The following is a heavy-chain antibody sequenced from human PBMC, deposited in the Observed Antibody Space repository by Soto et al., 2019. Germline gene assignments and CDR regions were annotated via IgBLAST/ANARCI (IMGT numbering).Heavy chain of an antibody. V-gene: IGHV3-21*01. CDR2: ISSSSSYI. D-gene: IGHD2-15*01. J-gene: IGHJ1*01. Sequence: EVQLVESGGGLVKPGGSLRLSCAASGFTFSSYSMNWVSQAPGKGLEWVSAISSSSSYIYYADSVKGRFTISRDNAKNSLYLQMNSMRAEDTAVYYCARELYCSGGSCYKKYFQHWGQGTLVTVSS. CDR3: ARELYCSGGSCYKKYFQH. CDR1: GFTFSSYS.